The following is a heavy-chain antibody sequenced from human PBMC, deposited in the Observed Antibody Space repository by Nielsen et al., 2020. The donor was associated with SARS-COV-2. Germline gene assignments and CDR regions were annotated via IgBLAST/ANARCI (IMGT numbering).Heavy chain of an antibody. D-gene: IGHD3-16*01. J-gene: IGHJ3*02. CDR2: ISWNSGSI. V-gene: IGHV3-9*01. Sequence: GGSLRLSCAASGFTFDDYAMHWVRQAPGKGLEWVSGISWNSGSIGYADSVKGRFTISRDNAKNSLYLQMNSLRAEDTALYYCAKAPLGREAFAFDIWGQGTMVTVSS. CDR1: GFTFDDYA. CDR3: AKAPLGREAFAFDI.